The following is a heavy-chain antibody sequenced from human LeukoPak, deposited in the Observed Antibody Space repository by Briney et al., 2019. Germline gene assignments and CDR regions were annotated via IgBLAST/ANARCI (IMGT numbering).Heavy chain of an antibody. D-gene: IGHD3-3*01. CDR2: INEGGSET. V-gene: IGHV3-7*03. Sequence: GGSLRLSCAASGFPFTNYWMLWVRQAPGKRPEWVANINEGGSETNYVDSVKGRFTISRDNSKNTLYLQMNSLRAEDTAVYYCAKGGGRFLPDYWGQGTLVTVSS. CDR1: GFPFTNYW. CDR3: AKGGGRFLPDY. J-gene: IGHJ4*02.